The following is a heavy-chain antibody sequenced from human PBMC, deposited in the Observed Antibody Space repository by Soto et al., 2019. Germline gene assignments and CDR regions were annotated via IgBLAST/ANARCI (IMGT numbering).Heavy chain of an antibody. Sequence: ASVKVSCKASGYTFTSYYMHWVRQAPGQGLEWMGIINPSGGSTSYAQKFQGRVTMTRDTSTSTVYMELSSLRSEDTAVYYCARDGPYSNYYYYGMDVWGQGTTVTVSS. CDR3: ARDGPYSNYYYYGMDV. J-gene: IGHJ6*02. CDR2: INPSGGST. D-gene: IGHD4-4*01. V-gene: IGHV1-46*01. CDR1: GYTFTSYY.